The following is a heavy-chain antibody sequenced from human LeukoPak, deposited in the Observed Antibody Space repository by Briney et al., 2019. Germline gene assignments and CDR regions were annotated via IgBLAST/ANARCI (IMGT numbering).Heavy chain of an antibody. Sequence: GASVKVSCKASGGTFNSYAISWVRQAPGQGLEWMGWINPNTGGTNYAQKFQGRVTMTRDTSISTAYMELSRLRSDDTAVYYCARDYSVVRGVIIEPAVSDPWGQGTLVTVSS. V-gene: IGHV1-2*02. CDR2: INPNTGGT. D-gene: IGHD3-10*01. J-gene: IGHJ5*02. CDR3: ARDYSVVRGVIIEPAVSDP. CDR1: GGTFNSYA.